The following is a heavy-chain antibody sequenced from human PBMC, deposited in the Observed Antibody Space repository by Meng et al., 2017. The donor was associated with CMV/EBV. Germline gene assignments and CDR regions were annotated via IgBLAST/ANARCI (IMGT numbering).Heavy chain of an antibody. V-gene: IGHV3-9*01. CDR2: ISWNRGSI. CDR1: GFTFDDYA. Sequence: GGSLRLSCAASGFTFDDYAIHWVRQTPGKGLEWVSGISWNRGSIDYADSVKDRFTISRDNAKSSLYLQMNSLRAEDTALYYCAKESYFDILTGPIEYWGRGTLVTVSS. D-gene: IGHD3-9*01. CDR3: AKESYFDILTGPIEY. J-gene: IGHJ2*01.